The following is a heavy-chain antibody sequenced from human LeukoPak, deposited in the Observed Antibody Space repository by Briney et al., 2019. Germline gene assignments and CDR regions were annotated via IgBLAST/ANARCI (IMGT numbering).Heavy chain of an antibody. V-gene: IGHV1-2*02. CDR3: AREAPMVGDSFDI. J-gene: IGHJ3*02. Sequence: PGASVKVSCKTSGYIFIDYQLNWVRQAPGEGLEWMAWINPNGGGTKYAQKFQDRLTMTWDTSISTAYMELNTLTSDDTAVYYCAREAPMVGDSFDIWGHGTMVTVSS. CDR2: INPNGGGT. D-gene: IGHD3-10*02. CDR1: GYIFIDYQ.